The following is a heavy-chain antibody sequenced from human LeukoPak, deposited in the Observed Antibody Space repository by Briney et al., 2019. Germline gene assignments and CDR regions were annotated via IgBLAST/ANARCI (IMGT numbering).Heavy chain of an antibody. D-gene: IGHD1-26*01. V-gene: IGHV3-23*01. CDR2: ISASGGST. CDR3: AWGELLSPAFDI. J-gene: IGHJ3*02. CDR1: GFTFSSYA. Sequence: GGSLRLSCAVSGFTFSSYAMSWVRQAPGKGLEWVSGISASGGSTYYADSVKGRFTISRDNSKNTLYLQMNSLRAEDTAVYYCAWGELLSPAFDIWGQGTMVTVSS.